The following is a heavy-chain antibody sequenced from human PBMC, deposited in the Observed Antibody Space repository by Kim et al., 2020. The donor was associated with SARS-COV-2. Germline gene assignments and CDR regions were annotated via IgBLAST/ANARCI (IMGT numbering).Heavy chain of an antibody. V-gene: IGHV3-30-3*01. CDR3: ARVIDYSNYVGFRVYYMDV. D-gene: IGHD4-4*01. Sequence: GGSLRLSCAASGFTFSSYAMHWVRQAPGKGLEWVAVISYDGSNKYYADSVKGRFTISRDNSKNTLYLQMNSLRAEDTAVYYCARVIDYSNYVGFRVYYMDVWGKGTTVTVSS. J-gene: IGHJ6*03. CDR2: ISYDGSNK. CDR1: GFTFSSYA.